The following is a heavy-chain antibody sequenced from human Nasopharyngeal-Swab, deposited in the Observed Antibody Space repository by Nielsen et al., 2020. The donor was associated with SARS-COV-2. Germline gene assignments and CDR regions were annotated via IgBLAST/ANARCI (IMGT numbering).Heavy chain of an antibody. CDR3: AAEKYPPGGFDP. CDR1: GFTFSDYS. J-gene: IGHJ5*02. V-gene: IGHV3-11*01. D-gene: IGHD3-10*01. CDR2: ISSSGSNI. Sequence: GESLKISCAASGFTFSDYSMSWIRQAPGKGLEWVSYISSSGSNIFYADSVKGRFTISRDNAKNSLYLQMNSLRAEDTAVYYCAAEKYPPGGFDPWGQGTLVTVSS.